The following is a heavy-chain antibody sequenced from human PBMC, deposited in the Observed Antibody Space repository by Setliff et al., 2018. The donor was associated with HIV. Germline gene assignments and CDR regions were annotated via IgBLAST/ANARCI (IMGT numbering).Heavy chain of an antibody. CDR1: GGSISRSVDY. J-gene: IGHJ4*02. CDR2: IYYSGTN. V-gene: IGHV4-39*01. CDR3: ATLDHSGGNFLAY. D-gene: IGHD2-21*02. Sequence: PSETLSLTCNVFGGSISRSVDYWGCVRQPQGKGPEWIGTIYYSGTNYYNPSLKTRVTISVDTSKTQFSLELSSATAADTAVYSCATLDHSGGNFLAYWGQGSLVTVSS.